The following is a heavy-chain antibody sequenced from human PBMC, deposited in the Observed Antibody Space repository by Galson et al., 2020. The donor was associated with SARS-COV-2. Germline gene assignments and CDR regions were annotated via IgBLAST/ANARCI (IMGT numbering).Heavy chain of an antibody. CDR1: GFTFSNYW. V-gene: IGHV3-7*01. CDR3: TSGDSGPIQSDY. CDR2: MNQDGSEK. J-gene: IGHJ4*02. D-gene: IGHD3-10*01. Sequence: GESLKISCAASGFTFSNYWMSWVRQAPGKGLEWVANMNQDGSEKYYVDSVKGRFTISRDNAKNSLYLQMNSLRAEDTAVYYCTSGDSGPIQSDYWGQGTLVTVSS.